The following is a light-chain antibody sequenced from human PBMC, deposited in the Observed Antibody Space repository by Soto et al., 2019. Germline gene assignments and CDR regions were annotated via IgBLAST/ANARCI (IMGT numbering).Light chain of an antibody. Sequence: QSVLTQPASVSGSPGQSITISCTGTSSDVGGYNYVSWYQQHPGKAPKLMIYEVSSRPSGVSNRFSGSKSGNTASLTISALQAEDEADYYCSSYTSSSTLGYVFGTGTKGTVL. V-gene: IGLV2-14*01. CDR2: EVS. J-gene: IGLJ1*01. CDR1: SSDVGGYNY. CDR3: SSYTSSSTLGYV.